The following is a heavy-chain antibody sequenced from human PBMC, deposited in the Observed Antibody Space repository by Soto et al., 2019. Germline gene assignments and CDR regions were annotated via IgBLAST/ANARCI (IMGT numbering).Heavy chain of an antibody. CDR1: GFTFNNFA. J-gene: IGHJ4*02. D-gene: IGHD3-3*01. CDR3: ARRFWSGFYGDY. Sequence: EVQLLESGGGLVQPGGSVRLSCAASGFTFNNFAMSWVRQAPGKGLEWVSSTSDNGDTTYYADSVKGRFTISRDNSQNTLYLQMNSLRAEDTAIYFCARRFWSGFYGDYWGQGTRVTVSS. CDR2: TSDNGDTT. V-gene: IGHV3-23*01.